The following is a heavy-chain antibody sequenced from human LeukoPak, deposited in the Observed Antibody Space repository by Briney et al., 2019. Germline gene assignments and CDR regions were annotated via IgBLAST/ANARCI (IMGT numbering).Heavy chain of an antibody. Sequence: SQTLSLTCTVSGGSISSGGYYWSWIRQHPGKGLEWIGYIYYSGSTYYNPSLKSRVTISVDTSKNQFSLKPSSVTAADTAVYYCARDGQRRALDYWGQGTLVTVSS. D-gene: IGHD1-1*01. J-gene: IGHJ4*02. CDR1: GGSISSGGYY. CDR2: IYYSGST. CDR3: ARDGQRRALDY. V-gene: IGHV4-31*03.